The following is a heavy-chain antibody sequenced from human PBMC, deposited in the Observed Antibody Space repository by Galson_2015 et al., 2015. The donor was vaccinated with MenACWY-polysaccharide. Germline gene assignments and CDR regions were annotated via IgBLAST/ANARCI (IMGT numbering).Heavy chain of an antibody. CDR3: VGPLGRGGTGAYGMDA. V-gene: IGHV3-74*01. CDR1: GLTFSNNW. J-gene: IGHJ6*02. CDR2: INGDASST. D-gene: IGHD3-10*01. Sequence: SLRLSCAASGLTFSNNWIHWIRQAPGEGLVWVSRINGDASSTAYADSVKGRFTISRDNAKNTLYLQMNSLKVEDTAVCYCVGPLGRGGTGAYGMDAWGQGTTVTVSS.